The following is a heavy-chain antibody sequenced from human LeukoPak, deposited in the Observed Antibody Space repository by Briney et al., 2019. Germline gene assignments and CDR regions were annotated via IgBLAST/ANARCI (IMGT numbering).Heavy chain of an antibody. CDR3: ARDPAPGNYYVSGSYFHY. J-gene: IGHJ4*02. Sequence: QSGGSLRLSCAASGFTFNSYAIHWVRQAPGKGLEWVAVISYDGNNKYYADSVQGRFSISRDNANNTLYLQMNSLKTEDTAVYYCARDPAPGNYYVSGSYFHYWGQGTLVSVSS. D-gene: IGHD3-10*01. V-gene: IGHV3-30-3*01. CDR2: ISYDGNNK. CDR1: GFTFNSYA.